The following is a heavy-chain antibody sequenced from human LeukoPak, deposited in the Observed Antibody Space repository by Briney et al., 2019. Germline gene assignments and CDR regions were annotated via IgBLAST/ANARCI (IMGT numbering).Heavy chain of an antibody. CDR2: ISYDGSNK. V-gene: IGHV3-30*04. CDR3: AREGLSSTSSNWFDP. Sequence: PGRSLRLSCAASGFTFSSYAMHWVRQAPGKGLEWVAVISYDGSNKYYADSVKGRFTISRDNSKNTLYLQMNSLRAEDTAVYYCAREGLSSTSSNWFDPWGQGTLVTVSS. J-gene: IGHJ5*02. D-gene: IGHD2-2*01. CDR1: GFTFSSYA.